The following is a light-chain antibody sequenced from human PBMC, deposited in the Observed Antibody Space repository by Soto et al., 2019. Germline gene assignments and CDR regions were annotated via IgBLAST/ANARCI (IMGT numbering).Light chain of an antibody. CDR1: QSLVYSDGNTY. CDR2: KVS. V-gene: IGKV2-30*01. Sequence: DVVMTQSPLSLPVTLGQPASISCRSSQSLVYSDGNTYLNWFQQRPGKSPRRLIYKVSNRDSGVPDRFGGSGSGTDFSLIISRVEAEDVGVYYCMQGTHWPPSTFGQGTKLEIK. J-gene: IGKJ2*01. CDR3: MQGTHWPPST.